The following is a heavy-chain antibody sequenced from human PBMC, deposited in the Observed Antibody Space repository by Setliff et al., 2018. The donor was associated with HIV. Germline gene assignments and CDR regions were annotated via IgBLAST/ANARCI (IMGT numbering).Heavy chain of an antibody. CDR1: GGSISSDNYY. V-gene: IGHV4-61*09. CDR3: ASRVYYYDSNNFLREEGFDP. J-gene: IGHJ5*02. Sequence: TLSLTCTVSGGSISSDNYYWTWIRQSAGKGLEWIGHIYTNGYTNYNPSLKSRVTISFDTSQNQFSLKLSSVTAADTAVYYCASRVYYYDSNNFLREEGFDPWGQGTLVTVSS. CDR2: IYTNGYT. D-gene: IGHD3-22*01.